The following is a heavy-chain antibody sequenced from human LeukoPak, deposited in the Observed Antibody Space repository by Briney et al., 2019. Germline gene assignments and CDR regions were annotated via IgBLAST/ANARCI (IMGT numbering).Heavy chain of an antibody. CDR2: ISSSSSYI. J-gene: IGHJ4*02. V-gene: IGHV3-21*01. Sequence: PGGSLRLSCAASGFTFSSYSMNWVRQAPGKGLEWVSSISSSSSYIYYADSVKGRFTISRDNAKNSLYLQMNSLRAEDTAVYYCARLGDSSGYYLFDYWGQGTLVTVSS. D-gene: IGHD3-22*01. CDR3: ARLGDSSGYYLFDY. CDR1: GFTFSSYS.